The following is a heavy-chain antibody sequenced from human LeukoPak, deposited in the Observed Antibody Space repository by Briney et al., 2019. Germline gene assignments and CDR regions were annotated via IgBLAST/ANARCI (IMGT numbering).Heavy chain of an antibody. Sequence: GGSLRLSCAASGFTFSDYYMSWIRQAPGKGLEWVSYISSSGSTIYYADSVKGRFTISRDNAKNSLYLQMNSLRAEDTAVYYCARDYRRVWYASGDSSGWYWGYFDYWGQGTLVTVSS. CDR2: ISSSGSTI. V-gene: IGHV3-11*04. CDR3: ARDYRRVWYASGDSSGWYWGYFDY. D-gene: IGHD6-19*01. J-gene: IGHJ4*02. CDR1: GFTFSDYY.